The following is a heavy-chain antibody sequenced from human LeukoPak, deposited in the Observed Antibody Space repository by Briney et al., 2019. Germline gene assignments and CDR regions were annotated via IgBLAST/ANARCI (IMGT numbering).Heavy chain of an antibody. CDR2: IYGGGNI. J-gene: IGHJ4*02. D-gene: IGHD5-24*01. Sequence: PGGSLRLSCAASGSTFGNYYMSWVRQAPGKGLEWVSVIYGGGNIYYADSVKGRFTISRDNSKNTLYLQMNSLRAEDTAVYYCARGAGYNYPYYFDYWGQGTLVTVSS. CDR1: GSTFGNYY. CDR3: ARGAGYNYPYYFDY. V-gene: IGHV3-53*01.